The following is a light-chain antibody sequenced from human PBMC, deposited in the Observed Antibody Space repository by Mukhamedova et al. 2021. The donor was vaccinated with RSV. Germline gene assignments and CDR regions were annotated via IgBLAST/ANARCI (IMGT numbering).Light chain of an antibody. CDR2: RDS. Sequence: TCGGNNIGSKNVHWYQQKPGQAPVLVIYRDSNRPSGIPERFSGSNSGNTATLTISRAQAGDEADYYCQVWDSSTAYVVFGGGTKL. J-gene: IGLJ2*01. CDR1: NIGSKN. V-gene: IGLV3-9*01. CDR3: QVWDSSTAYVV.